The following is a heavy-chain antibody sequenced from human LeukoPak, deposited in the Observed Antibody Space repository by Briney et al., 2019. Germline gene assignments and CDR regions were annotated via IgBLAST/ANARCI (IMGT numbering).Heavy chain of an antibody. CDR1: GGSFSGYY. CDR2: INHSGST. Sequence: DPSETLSLTCAVYGGSFSGYYWSWIRQPPGKGLEWIGEINHSGSTNYNPSLKSRVTISVDTSKNQFSLKLSSVTAADTAVYYCARGFTSPRTTRIAVAGTRIDYWGQGTLVTVSS. J-gene: IGHJ4*02. V-gene: IGHV4-34*01. D-gene: IGHD6-19*01. CDR3: ARGFTSPRTTRIAVAGTRIDY.